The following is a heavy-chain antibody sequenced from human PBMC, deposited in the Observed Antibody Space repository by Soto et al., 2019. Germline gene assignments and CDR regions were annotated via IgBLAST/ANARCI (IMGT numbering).Heavy chain of an antibody. CDR3: ARDVYDYVWGSYRSSPYFDY. V-gene: IGHV3-33*01. Sequence: GGSLRLSCAASGFTFSSYGMHWVRQAPGKGLEWVAVIWYDGSNKYYADSVKGRFTISRDNSKNTLYLQMNSLRAEDTAVYYCARDVYDYVWGSYRSSPYFDYWGQGTLVTVSS. CDR2: IWYDGSNK. CDR1: GFTFSSYG. J-gene: IGHJ4*02. D-gene: IGHD3-16*02.